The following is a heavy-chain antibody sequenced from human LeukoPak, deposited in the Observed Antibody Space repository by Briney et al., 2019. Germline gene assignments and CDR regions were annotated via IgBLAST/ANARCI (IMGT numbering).Heavy chain of an antibody. D-gene: IGHD6-13*01. CDR3: AIGLLGSSWRRYYFDY. CDR1: GGTFSSYA. J-gene: IGHJ4*02. Sequence: SVNVSCKASGGTFSSYAISWVRQAAGQGPERMGGIIPIFGTANYAQKFQGRVTITTDESTSTAYMELSSLRSEDTAVYYCAIGLLGSSWRRYYFDYWGQGTLVTVSS. V-gene: IGHV1-69*05. CDR2: IIPIFGTA.